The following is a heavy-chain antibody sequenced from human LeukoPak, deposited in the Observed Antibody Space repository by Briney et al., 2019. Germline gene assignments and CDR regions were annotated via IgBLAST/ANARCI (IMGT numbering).Heavy chain of an antibody. CDR3: AREPRYGSGIS. J-gene: IGHJ4*02. V-gene: IGHV4-61*02. Sequence: PSETLSLTCTVSGGSISSSSYYWSWIRQPAGKGLEWIGRIYTSGSTNYNPSLKSRVTMSVDTSKNQFSLKLSSVTAADTAVYYCAREPRYGSGISWGQGTLVTVSS. CDR2: IYTSGST. D-gene: IGHD3-10*01. CDR1: GGSISSSSYY.